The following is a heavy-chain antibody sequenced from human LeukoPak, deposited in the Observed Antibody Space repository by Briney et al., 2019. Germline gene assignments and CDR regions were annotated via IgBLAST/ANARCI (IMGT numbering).Heavy chain of an antibody. J-gene: IGHJ4*02. CDR1: GYTFTGYY. Sequence: ASVKVSCKASGYTFTGYYMHWVRQAPGQGLEWMGWINPNSGGTNYAQKFQGRVTMTRDTSISTAYMELSRLRSDDTAVYYCARGVQLERARKSGPYYFDYWGQGTLVTVSS. D-gene: IGHD1-1*01. CDR2: INPNSGGT. CDR3: ARGVQLERARKSGPYYFDY. V-gene: IGHV1-2*02.